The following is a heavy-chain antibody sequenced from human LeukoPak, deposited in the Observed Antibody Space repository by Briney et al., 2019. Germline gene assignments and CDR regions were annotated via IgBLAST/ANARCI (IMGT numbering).Heavy chain of an antibody. CDR2: IYYSGGT. D-gene: IGHD3-10*01. Sequence: SETLSLTCTVSGGSISSSSYYWGWIRQPPGKGLEWIGSIYYSGGTYYNPSLKSRVTISVDTSKNQFSLKLSSVTAADTAVYYCAASYYYGSGSFHYWGQGTLVTVSS. J-gene: IGHJ4*02. CDR1: GGSISSSSYY. CDR3: AASYYYGSGSFHY. V-gene: IGHV4-39*07.